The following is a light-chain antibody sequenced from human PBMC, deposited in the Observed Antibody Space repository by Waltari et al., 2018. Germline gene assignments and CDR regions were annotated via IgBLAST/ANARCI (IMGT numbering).Light chain of an antibody. CDR1: TLPKEY. Sequence: SSGLTQAPSVSVSPGQTARNTCSGDTLPKEYAYWYQQKPGQAPVLVIYKDSERPSGIPERFSGSRAGTTVALTINGVQAEDEAEYYCQSSDSSGSYVLFGGGTKLTVL. CDR3: QSSDSSGSYVL. J-gene: IGLJ3*02. V-gene: IGLV3-25*03. CDR2: KDS.